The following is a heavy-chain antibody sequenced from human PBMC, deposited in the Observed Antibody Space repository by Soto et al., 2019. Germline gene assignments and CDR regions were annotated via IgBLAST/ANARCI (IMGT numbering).Heavy chain of an antibody. J-gene: IGHJ4*02. D-gene: IGHD6-19*01. CDR1: GGSISSSSYY. V-gene: IGHV4-39*01. CDR3: ARRYSSGWYVAGKFDY. Sequence: SETLSLTCTVSGGSISSSSYYWGWIRQPPGKGLEWIGSIYYSGSTYYNPSLKSRVTISVDTSKNQFSLKLSSVTAADTAVYYCARRYSSGWYVAGKFDYWGQGTLVTVS. CDR2: IYYSGST.